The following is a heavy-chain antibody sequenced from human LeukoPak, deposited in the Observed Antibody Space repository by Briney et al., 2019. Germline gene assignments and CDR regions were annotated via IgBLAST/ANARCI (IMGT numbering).Heavy chain of an antibody. CDR2: ISSSGGST. J-gene: IGHJ3*02. CDR3: AKPSNGYTSFDI. CDR1: GFTFRSYA. Sequence: GGSLRLSCATSGFTFRSYAMSWVRQAPGKGLEWVSSISSSGGSTYDADSVKGRFVISRDNSKNTLYLQMNSLRAEDTAVYHCAKPSNGYTSFDIWGQGTMVTVSS. D-gene: IGHD5-18*01. V-gene: IGHV3-23*01.